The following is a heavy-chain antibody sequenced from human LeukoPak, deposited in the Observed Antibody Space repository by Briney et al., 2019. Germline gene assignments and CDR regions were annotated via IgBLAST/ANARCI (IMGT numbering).Heavy chain of an antibody. Sequence: SETLSLTCAVYGGSFSGYYWSWIRQPPGKGLEWIGEINHSGSTNYNPSLKSRVTISVDTSKNQFSLKLSSVTAADTAVYYCARGPRRYNWNFFLHWFDPWGQGTLVTVSS. CDR2: INHSGST. V-gene: IGHV4-34*01. CDR1: GGSFSGYY. CDR3: ARGPRRYNWNFFLHWFDP. D-gene: IGHD1-7*01. J-gene: IGHJ5*02.